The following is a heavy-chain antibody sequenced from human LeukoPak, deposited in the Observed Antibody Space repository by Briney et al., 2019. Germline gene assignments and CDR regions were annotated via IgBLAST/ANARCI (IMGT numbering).Heavy chain of an antibody. CDR2: ISRSGSTK. V-gene: IGHV3-11*01. J-gene: IGHJ6*03. CDR3: ARVLRYCSGGNCYSGGLGYMDV. CDR1: GFTFSDYN. Sequence: PGGSLRLSCAASGFTFSDYNMRWIRQAPGRGLEWVSSISRSGSTKYYADSVKGRFTISRDNAKNSLFLQMNSLRAEDTAVYYCARVLRYCSGGNCYSGGLGYMDVWGKGTTVTISS. D-gene: IGHD2-15*01.